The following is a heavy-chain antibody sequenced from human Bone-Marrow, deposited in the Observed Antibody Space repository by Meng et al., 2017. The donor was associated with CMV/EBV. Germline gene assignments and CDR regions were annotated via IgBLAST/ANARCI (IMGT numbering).Heavy chain of an antibody. CDR2: INPSGGST. CDR3: ARDSGGSYGYY. V-gene: IGHV1-46*01. Sequence: ASVKVSCKASGYTFTSYYMHWVRQAPGQGLEWMGIINPSGGSTSYAQKLQGRVTMTTDTSTSTAYMELRSLRSDDTAVYYCARDSGGSYGYYWGQGTLVTVSS. CDR1: GYTFTSYY. J-gene: IGHJ4*02. D-gene: IGHD1-26*01.